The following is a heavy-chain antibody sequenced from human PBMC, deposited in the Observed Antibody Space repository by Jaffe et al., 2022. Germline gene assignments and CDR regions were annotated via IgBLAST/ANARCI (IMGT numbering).Heavy chain of an antibody. CDR3: TRESNLGELSKYWYFDL. Sequence: EVQLVESGGGLVQPGRSLRLSCTASGFTFGDYAMSWFRQAPGKGLEWVGFIRSKAYGGTTEYAASVKGRFTISRDDSKSIAYLQMNSLKTEDTAVYYCTRESNLGELSKYWYFDLWGRGTLVTVSS. V-gene: IGHV3-49*03. D-gene: IGHD3-16*02. CDR1: GFTFGDYA. J-gene: IGHJ2*01. CDR2: IRSKAYGGTT.